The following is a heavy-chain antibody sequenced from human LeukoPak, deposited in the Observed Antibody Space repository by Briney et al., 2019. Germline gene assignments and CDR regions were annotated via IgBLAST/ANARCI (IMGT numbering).Heavy chain of an antibody. V-gene: IGHV1-2*02. CDR2: INPNSGGT. CDR1: GYTFTGYY. CDR3: ARVGSDSSGWRRFDY. Sequence: RASVTVSCKASGYTFTGYYMHWVRQAPGQGLEWMGWINPNSGGTNSAQKFQGRVTMTRDTSISTAYMELSRLRSDDTAVYYCARVGSDSSGWRRFDYWGQGTLVTVSS. D-gene: IGHD6-19*01. J-gene: IGHJ4*02.